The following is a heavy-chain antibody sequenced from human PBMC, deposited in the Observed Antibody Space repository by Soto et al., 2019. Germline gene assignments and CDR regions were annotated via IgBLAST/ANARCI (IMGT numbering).Heavy chain of an antibody. CDR3: AREDGVVGSSSAFDH. Sequence: EVQVVESGGGLVKPGGSLRISCVFSGFTFSTYTMNWVRQAPGKGLEWVSSINGRSNYVYYADSVKGRFTISRDNAKNSLYLQMNRLRAEDTAIYYCAREDGVVGSSSAFDHWGLGTLVTVSS. V-gene: IGHV3-21*01. CDR2: INGRSNYV. D-gene: IGHD1-26*01. J-gene: IGHJ4*02. CDR1: GFTFSTYT.